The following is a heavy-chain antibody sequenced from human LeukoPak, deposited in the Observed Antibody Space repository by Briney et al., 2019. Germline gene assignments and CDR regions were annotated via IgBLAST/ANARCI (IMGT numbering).Heavy chain of an antibody. CDR2: ISGSGGST. CDR3: AKMEYSSGCIDY. Sequence: GGSLRLSCAASGFTFSSYAMSWVRQAQGKGLEWVSAISGSGGSTYYADSVKGRFTISRDNSKNTLYLQMNSLRAEDTAVYYCAKMEYSSGCIDYWGQGTLVTVSS. V-gene: IGHV3-23*01. D-gene: IGHD6-19*01. CDR1: GFTFSSYA. J-gene: IGHJ4*02.